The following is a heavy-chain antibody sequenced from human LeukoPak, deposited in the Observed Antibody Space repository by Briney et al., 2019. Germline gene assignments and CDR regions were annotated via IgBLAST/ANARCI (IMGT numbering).Heavy chain of an antibody. CDR1: GGSISSSSYY. CDR2: IYYSGST. D-gene: IGHD6-19*01. V-gene: IGHV4-39*07. Sequence: SETLSLTCTVSGGSISSSSYYWGWIRQPPGKGLEWIGSIYYSGSTYYNPSLKSRVTISVDTSKNQFSLKLSSVTAADTAVYYCAREPIPGSGWSSFDYWGQGTLVTVSS. J-gene: IGHJ4*02. CDR3: AREPIPGSGWSSFDY.